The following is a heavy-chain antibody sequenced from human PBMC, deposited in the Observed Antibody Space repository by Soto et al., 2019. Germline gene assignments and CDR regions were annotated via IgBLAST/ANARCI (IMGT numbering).Heavy chain of an antibody. CDR2: INHSGST. Sequence: QVQLQQWGAGLLKPSETLSLTCAVYGGSFSGYYWSWIRQPPGKGLEWIGEINHSGSTNYNPSLKRRVTISEDTSKNQFSLKLSSVTAADTAVYYCARTYSSSWSPFEYWGQGTLVTVSS. D-gene: IGHD6-13*01. V-gene: IGHV4-34*01. CDR3: ARTYSSSWSPFEY. CDR1: GGSFSGYY. J-gene: IGHJ4*02.